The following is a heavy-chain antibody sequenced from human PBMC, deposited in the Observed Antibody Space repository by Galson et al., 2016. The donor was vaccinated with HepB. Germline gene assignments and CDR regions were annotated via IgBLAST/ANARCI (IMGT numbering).Heavy chain of an antibody. CDR1: GVTVSNSD. D-gene: IGHD4-23*01. J-gene: IGHJ5*02. CDR3: VRDHSVVPTTAYNWFDP. CDR2: FYGGGST. V-gene: IGHV3-66*01. Sequence: SLRLSCAVSGVTVSNSDMSWVRQAPGKGLEWVSVFYGGGSTYYADSVQGRFTISRDNAKNTRYLQMNSLRAEDTAVYFCVRDHSVVPTTAYNWFDPWGRGTLVTVSS.